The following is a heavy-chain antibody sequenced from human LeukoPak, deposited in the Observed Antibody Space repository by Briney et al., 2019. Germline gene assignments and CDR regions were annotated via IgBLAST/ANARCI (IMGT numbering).Heavy chain of an antibody. J-gene: IGHJ4*02. V-gene: IGHV4-59*01. Sequence: SETLSLTCTVSGGSISSYYWSWIRQPPGKGLEWIGYIYYSGSTNYNPSLKSRVTISVDTSKNQFSLKLSSVTAADTAVYYCARGTTQQFQVYYFDYWGQGTLVTVSS. CDR2: IYYSGST. CDR1: GGSISSYY. D-gene: IGHD2/OR15-2a*01. CDR3: ARGTTQQFQVYYFDY.